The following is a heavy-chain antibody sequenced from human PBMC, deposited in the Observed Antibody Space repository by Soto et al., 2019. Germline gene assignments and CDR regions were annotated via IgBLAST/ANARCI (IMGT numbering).Heavy chain of an antibody. D-gene: IGHD3-10*01. CDR3: ARGNALDV. Sequence: QGQLQQSGPGLVKPSQTLSLTCAISGDSVSSDITSWNWIRQSPSRGLEWLGRTYYRSKWFHDYAASVISRITIKPDTSKNQFSLELNSMTPEDTAVYYCARGNALDVWGQGTVVTVSS. V-gene: IGHV6-1*01. CDR1: GDSVSSDITS. J-gene: IGHJ3*01. CDR2: TYYRSKWFH.